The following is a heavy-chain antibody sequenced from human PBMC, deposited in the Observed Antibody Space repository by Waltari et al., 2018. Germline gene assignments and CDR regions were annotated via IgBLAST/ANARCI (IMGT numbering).Heavy chain of an antibody. D-gene: IGHD2-8*01. V-gene: IGHV3-48*01. CDR3: ASDPSIGSNLYRYFDF. Sequence: EVQLVESGGGLVQPGGSLRLSCAASGPPFNSPAMNWVRQAPGKGLEWVSYISSSSGAIYYADSVKGRFTISRDNAKNSLYLQMNSLRADDTAVYYCASDPSIGSNLYRYFDFWGQGTLVTVSS. J-gene: IGHJ4*02. CDR2: ISSSSGAI. CDR1: GPPFNSPA.